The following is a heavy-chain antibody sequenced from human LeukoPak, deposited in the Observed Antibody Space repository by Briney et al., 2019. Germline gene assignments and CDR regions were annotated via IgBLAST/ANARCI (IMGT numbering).Heavy chain of an antibody. Sequence: GGSLRLSCAASGFTFSSYWMHWVRQVPGEGPVWVSRIHTDGTSTTYADSVKGRFTISRDNAENTLYLQMNSLRAENTAVYYCVRSRNYYESSVYYRSFYFDYWGQGTLVTVSS. D-gene: IGHD3-22*01. CDR2: IHTDGTST. CDR3: VRSRNYYESSVYYRSFYFDY. V-gene: IGHV3-74*01. CDR1: GFTFSSYW. J-gene: IGHJ4*02.